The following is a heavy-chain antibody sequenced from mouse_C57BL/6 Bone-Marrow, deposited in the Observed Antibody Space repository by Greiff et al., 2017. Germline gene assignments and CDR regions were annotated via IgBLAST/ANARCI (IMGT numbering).Heavy chain of an antibody. V-gene: IGHV1-20*01. CDR1: GYSFTGYF. CDR2: INPYNGDT. D-gene: IGHD1-1*01. Sequence: EVKVEESGPELVKPGDSVKISCKASGYSFTGYFMNWVMQSHGKSLEWIGRINPYNGDTFYNQKFKGKATLTVDKSSSTAHMELRSLTSEDSAVYYCARRAYGSSYSYWYFDVWGTGTTVTVSS. J-gene: IGHJ1*03. CDR3: ARRAYGSSYSYWYFDV.